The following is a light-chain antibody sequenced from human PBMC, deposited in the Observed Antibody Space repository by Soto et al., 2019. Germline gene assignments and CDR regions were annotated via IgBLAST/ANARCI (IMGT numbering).Light chain of an antibody. CDR3: SSYTSSSTFYV. V-gene: IGLV2-14*01. Sequence: QSALTQPASVSGSPGQSITISCTGTSSDVGGFTYVSWYQQHPGKAPKLMIYEVNNRPSGVSNRFSGSKSGNTASLTISGLQAEDEADYYCSSYTSSSTFYVFGSGTKLTVL. CDR1: SSDVGGFTY. CDR2: EVN. J-gene: IGLJ1*01.